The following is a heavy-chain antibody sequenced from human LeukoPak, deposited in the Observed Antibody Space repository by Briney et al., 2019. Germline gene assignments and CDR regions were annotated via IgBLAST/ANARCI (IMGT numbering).Heavy chain of an antibody. CDR2: ITYSGST. V-gene: IGHV4-59*01. CDR3: ARAGTYGAFGY. CDR1: GGSINSYY. J-gene: IGHJ4*02. D-gene: IGHD1-26*01. Sequence: SETLSLTCTVSGGSINSYYWSWIRQPPGKGLEWIGYITYSGSTNYNPSLKSRVTISVDTSKNQFSLKMSSVTAADTAVYYCARAGTYGAFGYWGQGTLVTVSS.